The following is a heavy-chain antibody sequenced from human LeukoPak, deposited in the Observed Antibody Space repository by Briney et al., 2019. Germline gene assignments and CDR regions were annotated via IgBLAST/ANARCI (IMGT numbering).Heavy chain of an antibody. D-gene: IGHD6-13*01. J-gene: IGHJ4*02. V-gene: IGHV3-23*01. CDR1: GFTFSSYA. CDR3: AKGCSSWYRCDY. Sequence: PGGSLRLSCAASGFTFSSYAMSWVRQAPGKGLEWVSAISGSGGSTYYADSVKGRFTISRGNSKNTLYLQMNSLRAEDTAVYYCAKGCSSWYRCDYWGQGTLVTVSS. CDR2: ISGSGGST.